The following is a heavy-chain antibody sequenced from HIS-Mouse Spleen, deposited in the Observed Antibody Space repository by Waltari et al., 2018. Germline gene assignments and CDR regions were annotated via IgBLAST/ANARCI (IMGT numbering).Heavy chain of an antibody. V-gene: IGHV4-38-2*02. J-gene: IGHJ4*02. CDR2: IYHSGST. D-gene: IGHD6-13*01. CDR1: GYSTSSGYY. CDR3: ARAAAAGQDY. Sequence: QVQLQESGPGLAKPSETLPLTCTVSGYSTSSGYYWGWLRQPPGKGLEWIGSIYHSGSTYYNPSLKSRVTISVDTSKNQFSLKLSSVTAADTAVYYCARAAAAGQDYWGQGTLVTVSS.